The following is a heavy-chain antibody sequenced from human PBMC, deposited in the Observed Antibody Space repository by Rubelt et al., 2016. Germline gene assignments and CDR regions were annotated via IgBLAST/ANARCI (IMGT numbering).Heavy chain of an antibody. Sequence: QLQLQESGPGLVKPSETLSLTCTVSGGSISSSSYYWGWIRQPPGKGLEWIGSIYYSGSTYYNPSLKSRVTISVDTSKNQCSLELSSVTAADTAVYYCASFNIVVVPAAIPHYWGQGTLVTVSS. CDR3: ASFNIVVVPAAIPHY. CDR2: IYYSGST. V-gene: IGHV4-39*01. CDR1: GGSISSSSYY. J-gene: IGHJ4*02. D-gene: IGHD2-2*02.